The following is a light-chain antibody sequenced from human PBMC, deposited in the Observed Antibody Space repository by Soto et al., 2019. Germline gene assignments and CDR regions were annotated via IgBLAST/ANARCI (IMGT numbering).Light chain of an antibody. CDR1: QSISSW. J-gene: IGKJ5*01. CDR3: QQYNSYPT. V-gene: IGKV1-5*03. CDR2: KAS. Sequence: DIQMTQSPSTLSASVGDRVTITCRASQSISSWLAWYQQKPGKAPKLLIYKASSLESGVPSRFSGSGSGTEFTLTISSLQPADFATYHCQQYNSYPTFGQGTRLEIK.